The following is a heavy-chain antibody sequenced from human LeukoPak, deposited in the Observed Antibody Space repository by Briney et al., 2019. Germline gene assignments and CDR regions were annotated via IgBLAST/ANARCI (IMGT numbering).Heavy chain of an antibody. Sequence: ASVKVSCKASGYTFTSYGISWVRQAPGQGLEWMGWISAYNGNTNYAQKLQGRVTMTTDTSTSTAYMELRSLRSDDTAVYYCARVTVSYYDILRANWFDPWGQGTLVTVSS. V-gene: IGHV1-18*04. CDR1: GYTFTSYG. CDR3: ARVTVSYYDILRANWFDP. D-gene: IGHD3-9*01. CDR2: ISAYNGNT. J-gene: IGHJ5*02.